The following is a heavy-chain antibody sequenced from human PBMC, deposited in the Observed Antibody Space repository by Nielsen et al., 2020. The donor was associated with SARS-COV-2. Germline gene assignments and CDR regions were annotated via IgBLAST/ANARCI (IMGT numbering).Heavy chain of an antibody. CDR1: GFTFSDYY. D-gene: IGHD6-13*01. Sequence: GESLKISCAASGFTFSDYYMSWIRQAPGKGLEWVSYISSSGSTIYYADSVKGRFTISRDNAKTSLYLQMNSLRAEDTAVYCCARGLAAIDYWGQGTLVTVSS. V-gene: IGHV3-11*01. J-gene: IGHJ4*02. CDR2: ISSSGSTI. CDR3: ARGLAAIDY.